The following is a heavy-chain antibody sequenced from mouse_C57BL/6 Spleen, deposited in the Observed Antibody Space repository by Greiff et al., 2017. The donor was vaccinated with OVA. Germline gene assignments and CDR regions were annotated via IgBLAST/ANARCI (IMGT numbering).Heavy chain of an antibody. V-gene: IGHV1-82*01. CDR3: AREGNLLGFAY. D-gene: IGHD2-10*01. J-gene: IGHJ3*01. CDR2: IYPGDGDT. CDR1: GYAFSSSW. Sequence: QVQLQQSGPELVKPGASVKISCKASGYAFSSSWMNWVKQRPGKGLEWIGRIYPGDGDTNYNGKFKGKATLTADKSSSTAYMQLSSLTSEDSAVYCCAREGNLLGFAYWGQGTLVTVSA.